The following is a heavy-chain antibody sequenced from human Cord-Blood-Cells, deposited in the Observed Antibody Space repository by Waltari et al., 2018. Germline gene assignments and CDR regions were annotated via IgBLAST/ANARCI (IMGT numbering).Heavy chain of an antibody. V-gene: IGHV1-3*01. D-gene: IGHD3-16*02. CDR3: AIYSLMITFGGVIAKHYYGMDV. CDR1: GYTFTSYA. Sequence: QVQLVQSGAEVKKPGASVKVSCKASGYTFTSYAMHWVRQAPGQRLEWMGWINAGKGNTKYSQKYQGRVTITRDTSASTAYMELSSLRSEDTAVYYCAIYSLMITFGGVIAKHYYGMDVWGQGTTVTVSS. J-gene: IGHJ6*02. CDR2: INAGKGNT.